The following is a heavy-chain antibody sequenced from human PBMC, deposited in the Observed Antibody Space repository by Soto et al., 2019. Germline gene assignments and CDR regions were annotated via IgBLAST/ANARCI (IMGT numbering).Heavy chain of an antibody. CDR3: ARTDIMTTTWFDP. D-gene: IGHD5-12*01. Sequence: VNLKRWGAGRLKPSEPLSLTGPCYGESFIGYCWPWIPQPPGKGREWIGEINNRASTNYNPTLKSRVTISMDTSQNQFSLQWTSVTAADTSVYYCARTDIMTTTWFDPWGQGTLVTVSS. V-gene: IGHV4-34*02. CDR1: GESFIGYC. J-gene: IGHJ5*02. CDR2: INNRAST.